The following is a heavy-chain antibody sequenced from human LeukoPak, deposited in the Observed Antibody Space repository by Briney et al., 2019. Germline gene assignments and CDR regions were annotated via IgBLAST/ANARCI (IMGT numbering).Heavy chain of an antibody. CDR1: GGSINSATYY. J-gene: IGHJ4*02. V-gene: IGHV4-39*01. CDR3: ARALAYCAGNCVTDYFDS. D-gene: IGHD2-21*01. CDR2: IYSSGST. Sequence: SETLSLTCTVSGGSINSATYYWGWIRQPPGKGLEWIGTIYSSGSTSYTPSLESRATMSVDTSKNQFFLKLTSVTAADTAVYCCARALAYCAGNCVTDYFDSWGQGALVTVSS.